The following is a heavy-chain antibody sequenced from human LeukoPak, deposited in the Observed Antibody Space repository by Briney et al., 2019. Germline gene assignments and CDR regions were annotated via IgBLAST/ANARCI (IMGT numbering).Heavy chain of an antibody. V-gene: IGHV3-30*18. CDR2: ISYDGSNK. Sequence: PGGSLRLSCAAPGFTFRSYGMHWVRQAPGKGLEWVAVISYDGSNKYYADSVKGQFTISRDNSKNTLYLQMNSLRAEDTAVYYCAKDSYYYDSSGSISYFDYWGQGTLVTVSS. CDR3: AKDSYYYDSSGSISYFDY. J-gene: IGHJ4*02. CDR1: GFTFRSYG. D-gene: IGHD3-22*01.